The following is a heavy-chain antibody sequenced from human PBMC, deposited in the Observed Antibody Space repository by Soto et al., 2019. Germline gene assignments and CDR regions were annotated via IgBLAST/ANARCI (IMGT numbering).Heavy chain of an antibody. CDR1: GFTFSSYA. CDR3: ARRGSGSYYDS. D-gene: IGHD1-26*01. V-gene: IGHV3-23*01. J-gene: IGHJ4*02. Sequence: EVQLLESGGGLVQPGGSLRLSCAASGFTFSSYAMSWVRQAPGKGLERVSVISGSGGSTYYADSVKGRFTISRDNSKNTLNLQMNSLRAEDTAVYDCARRGSGSYYDSWGQGTLVTVSS. CDR2: ISGSGGST.